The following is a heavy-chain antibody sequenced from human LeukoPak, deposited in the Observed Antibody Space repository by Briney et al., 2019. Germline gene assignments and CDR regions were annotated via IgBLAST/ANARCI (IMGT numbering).Heavy chain of an antibody. CDR2: IRYDGSNK. D-gene: IGHD3-3*01. J-gene: IGHJ4*02. Sequence: GGSLRLSCAASGFTFSSYGMHWVRQAPGKGLEWVAFIRYDGSNKYYADSVKGRFTISRDNSKNALYLQMNSLRAEDTAVYYCHVLRFLEWLFEADYWGQGTLVTVSS. V-gene: IGHV3-30*02. CDR1: GFTFSSYG. CDR3: HVLRFLEWLFEADY.